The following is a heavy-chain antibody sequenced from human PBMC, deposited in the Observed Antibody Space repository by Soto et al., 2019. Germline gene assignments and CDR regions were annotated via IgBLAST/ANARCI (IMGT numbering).Heavy chain of an antibody. CDR3: ARRPLLLCSSNNCRSGFDP. CDR2: IYCSGST. J-gene: IGHJ5*02. D-gene: IGHD2-2*01. V-gene: IGHV4-39*01. CDR1: GGSISSSTYY. Sequence: PSETLSLTCTVAGGSISSSTYYWGWIRQPPGKGLEWIGSIYCSGSTSYNPSLASRVTISGDSSKNQLSLKLTSVRAADTAVYSCARRPLLLCSSNNCRSGFDPWGQGILVTVS.